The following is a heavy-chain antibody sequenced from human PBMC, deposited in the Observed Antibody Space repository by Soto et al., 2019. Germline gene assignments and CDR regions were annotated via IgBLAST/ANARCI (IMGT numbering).Heavy chain of an antibody. Sequence: QITLKESGPTLVKPTQTLTLTCTFSVFSLSTSGVGVGWIRQPPGKALEWLALIYWDDDKRYSPSLKSRLTITHDTSKNQVVLTMTHMDPVDTATYYCAHLSSGSSFFDYWGQGTLVTVSS. D-gene: IGHD3-22*01. CDR1: VFSLSTSGVG. CDR2: IYWDDDK. CDR3: AHLSSGSSFFDY. J-gene: IGHJ4*02. V-gene: IGHV2-5*02.